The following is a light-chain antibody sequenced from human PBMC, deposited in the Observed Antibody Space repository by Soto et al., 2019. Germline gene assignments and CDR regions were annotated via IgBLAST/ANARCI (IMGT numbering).Light chain of an antibody. Sequence: QSALTQPASGPGPLGQSITIPCTGTRSDVGGYNYVSWYQQHPGKAPKLMIYDVSNRPSGVSNRFSGSKSGNTASLTISGLQAEDEADYYCSSYTSSSTLYVFGTGTKLTVL. CDR2: DVS. V-gene: IGLV2-14*01. CDR3: SSYTSSSTLYV. J-gene: IGLJ1*01. CDR1: RSDVGGYNY.